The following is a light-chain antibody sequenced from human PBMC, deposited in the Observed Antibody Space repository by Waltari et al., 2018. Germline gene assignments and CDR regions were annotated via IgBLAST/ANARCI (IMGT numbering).Light chain of an antibody. CDR1: QSVLYNSNNKNY. J-gene: IGKJ1*01. CDR2: WAS. CDR3: QQHYISRT. Sequence: DIVMTQSPNSLAVSLGERATINCKSSQSVLYNSNNKNYVAWYQQKPGQPPKLLIYWASTRESGVPDRFSGSGSGTDFTLSISSLQAEDVAVYYCQQHYISRTFGQGTRVEIK. V-gene: IGKV4-1*01.